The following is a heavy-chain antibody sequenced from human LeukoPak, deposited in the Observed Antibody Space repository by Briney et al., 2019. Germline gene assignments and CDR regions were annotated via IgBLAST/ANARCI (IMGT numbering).Heavy chain of an antibody. CDR3: ARAVCSSTSCPQEYNWFDP. CDR1: GFTFDDYG. V-gene: IGHV3-20*04. J-gene: IGHJ5*02. D-gene: IGHD2-2*01. Sequence: GGSLRLSCAASGFTFDDYGMSWVRQAPGKGLEWVSGINWNGGSTGYAGSVKGRFTISRDNAKNSLYLQMNSLRAEDTAVYYCARAVCSSTSCPQEYNWFDPWGQGTLVTVSS. CDR2: INWNGGST.